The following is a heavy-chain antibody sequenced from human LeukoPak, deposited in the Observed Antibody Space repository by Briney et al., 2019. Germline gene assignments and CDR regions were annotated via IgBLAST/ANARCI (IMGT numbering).Heavy chain of an antibody. V-gene: IGHV4-4*09. Sequence: KASETLSLTCTVSGGSISSYYWSWIRQPPGEGLEWIGYIYTSGSTNYNPSLKSRVTISVDTSKNQFSLKLSSVTAADTAVYYCARHRDYDFWSGYYKSSYFDYWGQGTLVTVSS. J-gene: IGHJ4*02. CDR2: IYTSGST. D-gene: IGHD3-3*01. CDR3: ARHRDYDFWSGYYKSSYFDY. CDR1: GGSISSYY.